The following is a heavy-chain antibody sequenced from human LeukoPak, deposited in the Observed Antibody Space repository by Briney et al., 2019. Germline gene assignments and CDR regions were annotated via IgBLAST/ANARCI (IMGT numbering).Heavy chain of an antibody. D-gene: IGHD6-13*01. V-gene: IGHV3-23*01. CDR3: AKGSIAAAAPYYFDY. J-gene: IGHJ4*02. Sequence: GGSLRLSCAASGFTFSSYAMSWVRQAPGKGLEWVSAISGSGGSTYYADSVKGRFTISRGNSKNTLYLQMNSLRAEDTAVYYCAKGSIAAAAPYYFDYWGQGTMVTVSS. CDR2: ISGSGGST. CDR1: GFTFSSYA.